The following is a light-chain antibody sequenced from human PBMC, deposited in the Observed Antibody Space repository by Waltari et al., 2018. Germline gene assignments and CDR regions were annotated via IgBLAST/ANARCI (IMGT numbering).Light chain of an antibody. V-gene: IGKV3-15*01. J-gene: IGKJ2*01. CDR3: QQYNTWPPNYT. CDR1: QSVKTN. CDR2: GAS. Sequence: EIVMTQSPATLSVSPGERAVLSCRPSQSVKTNFAWDQQKPGQAPRVLVYGASRRARGVPDRFSGSGSETEFTLTISSLQSEDFAVYYCQQYNTWPPNYTFGQGTKLEIK.